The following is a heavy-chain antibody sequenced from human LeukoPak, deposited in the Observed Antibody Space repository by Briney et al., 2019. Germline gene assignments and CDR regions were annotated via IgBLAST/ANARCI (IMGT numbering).Heavy chain of an antibody. Sequence: ASVKVSCKASGYTFTSYDINWVRQATGQGLEWMGWMNPNSGNTGYAQKFQGRVTMTRNTSISTAYMELSSLRSEDTAVLYCARVRDYYYATTPYYYFDYWGQGTLVTVSS. J-gene: IGHJ4*02. V-gene: IGHV1-8*01. D-gene: IGHD3-10*01. CDR2: MNPNSGNT. CDR1: GYTFTSYD. CDR3: ARVRDYYYATTPYYYFDY.